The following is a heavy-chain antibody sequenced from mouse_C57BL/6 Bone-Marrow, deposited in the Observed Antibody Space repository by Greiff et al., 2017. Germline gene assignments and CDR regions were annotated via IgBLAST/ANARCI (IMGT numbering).Heavy chain of an antibody. CDR2: INPSTGGT. Sequence: FQLQQSGPELVKPGASVKISCKASGYSFTGYYMNWVKQSPEKSLEWIGEINPSTGGTTYNQKFKAKATLTVDKSSSTAYMQLKSLTSEDSAVYYCARRTGNFDYWGQGTTLTVSS. D-gene: IGHD4-1*01. CDR1: GYSFTGYY. J-gene: IGHJ2*01. V-gene: IGHV1-42*01. CDR3: ARRTGNFDY.